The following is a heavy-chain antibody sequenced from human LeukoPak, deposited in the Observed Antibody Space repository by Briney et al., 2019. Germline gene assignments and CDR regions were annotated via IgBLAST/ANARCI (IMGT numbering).Heavy chain of an antibody. Sequence: SETLSLTCTVSGGSISSYYWSWIRQPPGKGLEWIGYTYYSGSTNYNPSLKSRVTISVDTSKNQFSLKMTSLTAADAAVYYCARQSSIAAVDYWGQGTLVTVSS. V-gene: IGHV4-59*08. CDR1: GGSISSYY. D-gene: IGHD6-13*01. CDR3: ARQSSIAAVDY. CDR2: TYYSGST. J-gene: IGHJ4*02.